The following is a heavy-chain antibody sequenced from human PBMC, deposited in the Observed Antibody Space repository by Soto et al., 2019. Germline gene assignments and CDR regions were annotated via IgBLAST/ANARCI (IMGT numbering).Heavy chain of an antibody. CDR3: ARIHWAQSSLDY. CDR2: VTHSGTA. D-gene: IGHD6-19*01. CDR1: GGSIDSGAFS. Sequence: PSETLSLTCAVSGGSIDSGAFSLSWIRQPPGKGLEWIGYVTHSGTAYSIPSLNGRLTLSVDSSQTQFSLKLTSVTAADSAFFYCARIHWAQSSLDYWGRGILVTVSS. J-gene: IGHJ4*02. V-gene: IGHV4-30-2*01.